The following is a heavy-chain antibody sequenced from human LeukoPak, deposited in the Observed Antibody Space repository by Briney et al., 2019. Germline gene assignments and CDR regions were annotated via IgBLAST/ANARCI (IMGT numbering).Heavy chain of an antibody. CDR3: AKDRWEETYYGSGSYWDY. V-gene: IGHV3-23*01. D-gene: IGHD3-10*01. Sequence: GGSLRLSSAASGFTFSSYAMSWVRQAPGKGLEWVSAISGSGGSTYYADSVKARFTISRDNSKNTLYLQMNSLRAEDTAVYYCAKDRWEETYYGSGSYWDYWGQGTLVTVSS. CDR2: ISGSGGST. CDR1: GFTFSSYA. J-gene: IGHJ4*02.